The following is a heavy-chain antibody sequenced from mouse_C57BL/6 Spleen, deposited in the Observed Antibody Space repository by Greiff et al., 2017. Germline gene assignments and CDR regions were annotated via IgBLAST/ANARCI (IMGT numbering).Heavy chain of an antibody. J-gene: IGHJ3*01. CDR2: ISSGGDYI. CDR1: GFTFSSYA. Sequence: EVHLVESGEGLVKPGGSLKLCCAASGFTFSSYAMSWVRQTPEKRLEWVAYISSGGDYIYYADTVKGRFTISRDNARNTLYLQMSSLKSEDTAMYYCTRRDLHPDRFACWGQGTLVTVSA. V-gene: IGHV5S21*01. CDR3: TRRDLHPDRFAC.